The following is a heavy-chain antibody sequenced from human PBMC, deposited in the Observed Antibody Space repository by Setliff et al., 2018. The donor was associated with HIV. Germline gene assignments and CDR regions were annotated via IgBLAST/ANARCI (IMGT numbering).Heavy chain of an antibody. V-gene: IGHV1-24*01. CDR1: GFTFSTYC. J-gene: IGHJ4*02. CDR3: AKDAFPVSNTWYGGIDC. CDR2: LEPEDNEI. D-gene: IGHD6-13*01. Sequence: SGGSLRLSCAASGFTFSTYCMSWVRQAPGKGLEWMGGLEPEDNEILYAQKFQGRVTLTADTSSDTAYMELRSLRSEDTAVYYCAKDAFPVSNTWYGGIDCWGQGTLVTVSS.